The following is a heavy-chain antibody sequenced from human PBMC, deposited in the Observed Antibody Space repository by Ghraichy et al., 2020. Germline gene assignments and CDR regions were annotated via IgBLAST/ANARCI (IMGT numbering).Heavy chain of an antibody. CDR1: GFTFSSYW. CDR2: INSDGSST. CDR3: AREDVLRFLEWLSYPHSVYYGMDV. D-gene: IGHD3-3*01. Sequence: GGSLRLSCAASGFTFSSYWMHWVRQAPGKGLVWVSRINSDGSSTSYADSVKGRFTISRDNAKNTLYLQMNSLRAEDTAVYYCAREDVLRFLEWLSYPHSVYYGMDVWGQGTTGTVAS. V-gene: IGHV3-74*01. J-gene: IGHJ6*02.